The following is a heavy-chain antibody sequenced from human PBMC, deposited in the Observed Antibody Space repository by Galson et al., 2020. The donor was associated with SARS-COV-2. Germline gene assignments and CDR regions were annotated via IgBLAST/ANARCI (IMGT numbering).Heavy chain of an antibody. CDR3: ASIPPSYTALAHYYCYYGMDV. Sequence: SETLSLTCTVSGGSISSSSYYWGWIRQPPGKGLEWIGSIYYSGSTYYNPSLKSRVTISVDTSKNQFSLKLSSVTAADTAVYYCASIPPSYTALAHYYCYYGMDVWCQGTTVTVSS. CDR2: IYYSGST. V-gene: IGHV4-39*01. J-gene: IGHJ6*02. CDR1: GGSISSSSYY.